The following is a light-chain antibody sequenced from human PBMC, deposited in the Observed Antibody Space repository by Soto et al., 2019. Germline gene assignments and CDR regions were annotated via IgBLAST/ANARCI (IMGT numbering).Light chain of an antibody. J-gene: IGKJ4*01. V-gene: IGKV1-5*03. CDR3: QQYHSYPLT. CDR1: QSLSGW. Sequence: DIQMTQSPSTLSASVGDRVTITCRASQSLSGWLAWYQQKSGKAPKLLIYMASTLQSGVPSRFSGTGSGTDFTLTISSLQPDDFATYYCQQYHSYPLTFGGGTKVGIK. CDR2: MAS.